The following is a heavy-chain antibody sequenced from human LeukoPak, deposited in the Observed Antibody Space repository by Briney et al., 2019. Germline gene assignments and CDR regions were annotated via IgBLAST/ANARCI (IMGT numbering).Heavy chain of an antibody. V-gene: IGHV4-4*02. Sequence: SGTLSLTCAVSGGSISSSNWWSWVRQPPGKGLEWIGEIYHSGSTNYNSSLKSRVTISVDKSKNQFSLKLSSVTAADTAVYYCARGRLEYSSSSIDYWGQGTLVTVSS. CDR3: ARGRLEYSSSSIDY. D-gene: IGHD6-6*01. CDR2: IYHSGST. CDR1: GGSISSSNW. J-gene: IGHJ4*02.